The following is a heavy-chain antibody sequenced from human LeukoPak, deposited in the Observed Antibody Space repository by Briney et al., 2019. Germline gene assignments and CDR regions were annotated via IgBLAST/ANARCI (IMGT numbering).Heavy chain of an antibody. CDR3: AADPTYYDILTGYYSFDY. V-gene: IGHV1-58*01. D-gene: IGHD3-9*01. CDR1: GFTFTSSA. J-gene: IGHJ4*02. Sequence: SVKVSCKASGFTFTSSAVQWVRQARGQRLEWIGWIVVGSGNTNYAQKFQERVTITRDMSTSTAYMELSCLRSEDTAVYYCAADPTYYDILTGYYSFDYWGQGTLVTVSS. CDR2: IVVGSGNT.